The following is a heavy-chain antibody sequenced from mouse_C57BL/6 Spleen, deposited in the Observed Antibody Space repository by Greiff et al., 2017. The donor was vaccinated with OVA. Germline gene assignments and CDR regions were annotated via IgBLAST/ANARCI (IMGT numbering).Heavy chain of an antibody. CDR3: TREGAVFAY. D-gene: IGHD3-3*01. V-gene: IGHV1-15*01. Sequence: VQLQQSGAELVRPGASVTLSCKASGYTFTDYEMHWVKQTPVHGLEWIGAIDPETGGTAYNQKLKGKAIQTADKSSSTAYMELRSLTSEDAAFYYCTREGAVFAYWGQGTLVTVSA. CDR2: IDPETGGT. CDR1: GYTFTDYE. J-gene: IGHJ3*01.